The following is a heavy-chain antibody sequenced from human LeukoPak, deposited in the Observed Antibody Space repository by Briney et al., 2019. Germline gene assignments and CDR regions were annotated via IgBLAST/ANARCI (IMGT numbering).Heavy chain of an antibody. CDR3: AKEYCGGGRCNDDFFDY. CDR1: GFTFSTNG. D-gene: IGHD2-15*01. V-gene: IGHV3-30*18. CDR2: ISYDEKPK. Sequence: GRSLRLSCAASGFTFSTNGMHWVRQAPGKGLEWVAVISYDEKPKYYADSVKGRFSISRDNSRNTVYLEMNSLRAEDTAVYYCAKEYCGGGRCNDDFFDYWGQGTLVTVSS. J-gene: IGHJ4*02.